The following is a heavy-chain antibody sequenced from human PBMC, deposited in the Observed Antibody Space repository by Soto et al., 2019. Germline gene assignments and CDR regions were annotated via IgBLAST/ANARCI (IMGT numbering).Heavy chain of an antibody. CDR3: ARDLAAGGCIKGAYGMDV. CDR1: GFTFSSYA. CDR2: ISYDGSNK. V-gene: IGHV3-30-3*01. J-gene: IGHJ6*02. Sequence: QVQLVESGGGVVQPGRSLRLSCAASGFTFSSYAMHWVRQAPGKGLEWVAVISYDGSNKYYADSVKGRFTISRDNSKNTRYMQMNSLRAEDTAVYYCARDLAAGGCIKGAYGMDVWGQGTTVTVSS. D-gene: IGHD6-13*01.